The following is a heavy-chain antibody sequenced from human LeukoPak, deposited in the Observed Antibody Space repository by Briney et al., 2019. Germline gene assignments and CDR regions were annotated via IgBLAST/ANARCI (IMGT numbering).Heavy chain of an antibody. CDR1: GFSFRNFG. V-gene: IGHV3-30*02. Sequence: PGGSLRLSCAASGFSFRNFGMHWVRQAPGKGLEWVAFIRVDGRNKYYADSVKGRLTISRDNSKNTLSLQMNSVRPEDTAVYYRYASDYAYNLRNDLCGQATLVTVSS. J-gene: IGHJ5*02. D-gene: IGHD5-24*01. CDR2: IRVDGRNK. CDR3: YASDYAYNLRNDL.